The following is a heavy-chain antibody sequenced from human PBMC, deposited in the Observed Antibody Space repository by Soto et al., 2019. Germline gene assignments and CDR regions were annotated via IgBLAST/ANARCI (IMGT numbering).Heavy chain of an antibody. CDR3: ARGGGYCSGGSCPHTFDY. V-gene: IGHV1-69*01. D-gene: IGHD2-15*01. Sequence: QVQLVQSGAEVKKPGSSVKVSCKASGGTFSSYAISWVRQAPGQGLEWMGGMIPIFGTANYAQKFQGRVTITADESTSTAYMELSSLRSEDTAVYYCARGGGYCSGGSCPHTFDYWGQGTLVTVSS. CDR2: MIPIFGTA. J-gene: IGHJ4*01. CDR1: GGTFSSYA.